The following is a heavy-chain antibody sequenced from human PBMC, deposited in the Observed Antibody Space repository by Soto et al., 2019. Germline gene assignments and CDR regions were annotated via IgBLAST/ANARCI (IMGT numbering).Heavy chain of an antibody. J-gene: IGHJ4*02. V-gene: IGHV3-23*01. CDR3: AKGLQGGAYAQIGY. Sequence: GGSLRLSFAASGFTFSSYAMSWVRQAPGKGLEWVSAISGSGGSTYYAGSVKGRFTISRDNSKNTLYLQMNSLRAEDTALYFCAKGLQGGAYAQIGYWGQGTLVTVSS. CDR2: ISGSGGST. D-gene: IGHD3-16*01. CDR1: GFTFSSYA.